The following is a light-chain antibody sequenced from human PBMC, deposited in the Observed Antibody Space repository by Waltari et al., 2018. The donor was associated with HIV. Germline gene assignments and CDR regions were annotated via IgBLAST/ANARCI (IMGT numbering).Light chain of an antibody. CDR2: GKN. Sequence: QRVVISCSGGSSNIGGSSVYWYQQFPGVTPKLLIYGKNERPSGVPDRFSGSKTGTSASLAISGLRPDDEADYYCSSWDDSLSAQVFGGGTRLTFL. CDR3: SSWDDSLSAQV. J-gene: IGLJ3*02. CDR1: SSNIGGSS. V-gene: IGLV1-47*01.